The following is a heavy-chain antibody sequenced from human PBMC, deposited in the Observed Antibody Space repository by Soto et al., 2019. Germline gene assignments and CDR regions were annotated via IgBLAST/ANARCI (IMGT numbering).Heavy chain of an antibody. V-gene: IGHV3-30*18. D-gene: IGHD1-26*01. CDR1: GFTFSSYG. J-gene: IGHJ4*02. CDR3: AKGSYSGRYSDFDC. CDR2: ISYDGSNK. Sequence: XVSLRLSCAASGFTFSSYGMFGVRQAPGRGLEWVAFISYDGSNKCSDSVKGRFTISRDNSKNTLYLQMNSLRAEDTAVYYCAKGSYSGRYSDFDCWGQGALVTVSS.